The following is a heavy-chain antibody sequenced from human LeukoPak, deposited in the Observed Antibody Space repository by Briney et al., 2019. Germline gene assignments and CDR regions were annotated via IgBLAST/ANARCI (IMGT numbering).Heavy chain of an antibody. CDR3: ARDVFGSGWPRGYFDY. V-gene: IGHV3-21*01. Sequence: PGGPLRLSCAASGFTFSSYSMNWVRQAPGKGLEWVSSISSSSSYIYYADSVKGRFTISRDNAKNSLYLQMNSLRAEDTAVYYCARDVFGSGWPRGYFDYWGQGTLVTVSS. CDR2: ISSSSSYI. J-gene: IGHJ4*02. CDR1: GFTFSSYS. D-gene: IGHD6-19*01.